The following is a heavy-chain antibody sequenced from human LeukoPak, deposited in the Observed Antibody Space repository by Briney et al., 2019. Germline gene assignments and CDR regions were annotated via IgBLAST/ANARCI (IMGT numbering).Heavy chain of an antibody. CDR2: IIPIFGTA. J-gene: IGHJ5*02. V-gene: IGHV1-69*05. D-gene: IGHD2-2*02. CDR3: ARAPARYCSSTSCYTNWFDP. CDR1: GYTFSSYA. Sequence: ASVKVSCKASGYTFSSYAISWVRQAPGQGLEWMGGIIPIFGTANYAQKFQGRVTITTDKSTSTAYMELSSLRSEDTAVYYCARAPARYCSSTSCYTNWFDPWGQGTLVTVSS.